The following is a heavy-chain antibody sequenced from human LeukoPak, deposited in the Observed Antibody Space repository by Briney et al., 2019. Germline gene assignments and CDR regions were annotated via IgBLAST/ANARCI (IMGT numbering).Heavy chain of an antibody. CDR2: FDPEDGET. CDR3: ATAESSGWYEPMDY. CDR1: GYTLTELS. Sequence: WASVKVSCKVSGYTLTELSMHWVRQAPGKGLEWMGGFDPEDGETIHAQKFQGRVTMTEDTSTDTAYMELSSLRSEDTAVYYCATAESSGWYEPMDYWGQGTLVTVSS. J-gene: IGHJ4*02. D-gene: IGHD6-19*01. V-gene: IGHV1-24*01.